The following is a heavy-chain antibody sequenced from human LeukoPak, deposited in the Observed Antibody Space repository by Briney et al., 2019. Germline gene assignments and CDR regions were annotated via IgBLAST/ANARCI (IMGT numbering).Heavy chain of an antibody. J-gene: IGHJ4*02. CDR1: GFTFSSYA. V-gene: IGHV3-23*01. CDR2: ISGSGGST. CDR3: AKDRLELHLRVYYFDY. Sequence: GGSLRLSCAASGFTFSSYAMSWVRQAPGKGLEWVSAISGSGGSTYYADSVKGRFTISRDNSKNTLYLQMNSLRAEDTAVYYCAKDRLELHLRVYYFDYWGQGTLVTVSS. D-gene: IGHD1-26*01.